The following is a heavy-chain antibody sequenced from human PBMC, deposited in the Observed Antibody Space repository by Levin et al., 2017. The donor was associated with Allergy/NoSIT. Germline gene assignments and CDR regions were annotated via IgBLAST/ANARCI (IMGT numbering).Heavy chain of an antibody. J-gene: IGHJ6*02. CDR3: ARGILYYDILTGYYTPKYYYYYGMDV. CDR1: GGTFSSYA. CDR2: IIPIFGTA. V-gene: IGHV1-69*13. Sequence: SVKVSCKASGGTFSSYAISWVRQAPGQGLEWMGGIIPIFGTANYAQKFQGRVTITADESTSTAYMELSSLRSEDTAVYYCARGILYYDILTGYYTPKYYYYYGMDVWGQGTTVTVSS. D-gene: IGHD3-9*01.